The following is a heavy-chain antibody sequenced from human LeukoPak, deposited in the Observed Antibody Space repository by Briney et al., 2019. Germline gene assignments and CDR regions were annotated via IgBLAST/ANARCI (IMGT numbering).Heavy chain of an antibody. J-gene: IGHJ4*02. CDR2: ISRSSTYI. CDR3: ATAGSCTFDY. CDR1: GFTFNTYR. Sequence: PGGSLRLSCAASGFTFNTYRMNWVRQDPGKGLEWVSSISRSSTYIYYAESMKGRFTNTREKAKNSLYLQMNKPRAEDRVAYLCATAGSCTFDYWGQGTLVTVSS. V-gene: IGHV3-21*01. D-gene: IGHD3-10*01.